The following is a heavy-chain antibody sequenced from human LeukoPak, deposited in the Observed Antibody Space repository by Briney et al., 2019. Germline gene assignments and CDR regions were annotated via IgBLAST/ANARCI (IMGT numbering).Heavy chain of an antibody. Sequence: GGSLRLSCAASGFTFSSYAMHWVRQAPGKGLEWVAVISYDGSNKYYADSVKGRFTISRDNSKNTLYLQMSSLRAEDTAVYYCARDRHYYGSGSENWFDPWGQGTLVTVSS. CDR2: ISYDGSNK. V-gene: IGHV3-30*15. J-gene: IGHJ5*02. D-gene: IGHD3-10*01. CDR1: GFTFSSYA. CDR3: ARDRHYYGSGSENWFDP.